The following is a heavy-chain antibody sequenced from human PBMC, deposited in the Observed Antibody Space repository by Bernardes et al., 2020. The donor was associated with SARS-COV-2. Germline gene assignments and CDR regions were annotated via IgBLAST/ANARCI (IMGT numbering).Heavy chain of an antibody. J-gene: IGHJ1*01. CDR3: AKPYCSSTSCYLTAEYFQH. Sequence: GGSLRLSCAASGFTFSSYAMSWVRQAPGKGLEWVSAISGSGGSTYYADSVKGRFTISRDNSKNTLYLQMNSLRAEDTAVYYCAKPYCSSTSCYLTAEYFQHWGQGTLVTVSS. V-gene: IGHV3-23*01. CDR1: GFTFSSYA. CDR2: ISGSGGST. D-gene: IGHD2-2*01.